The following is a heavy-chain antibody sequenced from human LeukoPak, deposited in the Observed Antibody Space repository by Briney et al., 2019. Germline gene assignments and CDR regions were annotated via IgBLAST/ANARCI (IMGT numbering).Heavy chain of an antibody. CDR2: IKQDGSEK. J-gene: IGHJ4*02. D-gene: IGHD3-3*01. V-gene: IGHV3-7*01. CDR3: ARAPYYDFWSGYYPFDY. CDR1: GFTFSSYW. Sequence: GGSLRLSCAASGFTFSSYWMSWVRQAPGKGLEWVANIKQDGSEKYYVDSVKGRFTISRDNSKNTLYLQMNSLRAEDTAVYYCARAPYYDFWSGYYPFDYWGQGTLVTVSS.